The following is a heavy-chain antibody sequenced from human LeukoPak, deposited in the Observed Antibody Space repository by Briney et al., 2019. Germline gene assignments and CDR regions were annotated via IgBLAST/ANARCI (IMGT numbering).Heavy chain of an antibody. Sequence: SETLSLTCAVYGGSFSGYYWSWIRQPPGKGLEWIGEINHSGSTNYNPSLKSRVTISVDTSKNQFSLKLSSVTAADTAVYYCARASHKYDFWSGYYYNWFDPWGQGTLVTVSS. CDR1: GGSFSGYY. CDR3: ARASHKYDFWSGYYYNWFDP. CDR2: INHSGST. J-gene: IGHJ5*02. V-gene: IGHV4-34*01. D-gene: IGHD3-3*01.